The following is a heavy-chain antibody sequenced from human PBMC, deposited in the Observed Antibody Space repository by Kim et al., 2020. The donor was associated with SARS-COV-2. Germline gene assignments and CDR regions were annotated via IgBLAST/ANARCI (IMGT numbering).Heavy chain of an antibody. D-gene: IGHD3-16*01. J-gene: IGHJ6*02. CDR1: GFTFSSYL. Sequence: GGSLRLSCVASGFTFSSYLMHWARQAPGGGLVWVSRINSDGSTSYADSVKGRFTISRDNGKNTVYLQMNSLRAEDTAVYYCARGGGGMDVWGQGTTVTVSS. V-gene: IGHV3-74*01. CDR2: INSDGST. CDR3: ARGGGGMDV.